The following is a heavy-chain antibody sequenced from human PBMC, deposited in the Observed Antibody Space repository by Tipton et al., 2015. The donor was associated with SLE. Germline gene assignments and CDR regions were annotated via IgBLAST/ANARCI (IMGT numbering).Heavy chain of an antibody. CDR1: GGSINRSY. D-gene: IGHD6-6*01. J-gene: IGHJ6*03. V-gene: IGHV4-59*07. CDR3: ARGRYSSSSVYYYYYMDV. Sequence: TLSLTCTVSGGSINRSYWSWIRQPPGKGLEWIGYVYYSGSTNYNPSLKSRVTISVDTSKNQFSLKLSSVTAADTAVYYCARGRYSSSSVYYYYYMDVWGQGTTVTVSS. CDR2: VYYSGST.